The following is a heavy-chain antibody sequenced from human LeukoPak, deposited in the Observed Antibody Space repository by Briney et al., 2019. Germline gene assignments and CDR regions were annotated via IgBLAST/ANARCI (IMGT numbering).Heavy chain of an antibody. V-gene: IGHV3-23*01. CDR2: ISGSGNRT. CDR1: GFTFDNYA. J-gene: IGHJ4*02. CDR3: ARGSSGWYGIDY. D-gene: IGHD6-19*01. Sequence: GGSLRLSCAASGFTFDNYALGWVRQAPGKGLVWVSGISGSGNRTYYADSVKGRFTISRDNAKNALYLQMNSLRAEDTAVYYCARGSSGWYGIDYWGQGALVNVSS.